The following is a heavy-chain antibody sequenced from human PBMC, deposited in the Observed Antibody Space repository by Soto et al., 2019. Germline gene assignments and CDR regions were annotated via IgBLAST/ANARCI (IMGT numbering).Heavy chain of an antibody. CDR3: ARVYSRFSGWFEP. D-gene: IGHD6-13*01. CDR2: INAGNGNT. V-gene: IGHV1-3*01. CDR1: GYTFTSYA. Sequence: QVQLVQSGSEVKKPGASVKVSCKASGYTFTSYAMHWVRQAPGQRLERLGWINAGNGNTKYSQKFQGRVTITRDTSAGTAYMAVSSLRSEGPDVYYFARVYSRFSGWFEPWGQGTLVTVSS. J-gene: IGHJ5*02.